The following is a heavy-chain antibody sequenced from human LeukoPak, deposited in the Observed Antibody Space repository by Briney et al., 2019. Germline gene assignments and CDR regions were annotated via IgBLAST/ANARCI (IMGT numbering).Heavy chain of an antibody. D-gene: IGHD6-13*01. CDR3: ARGSSAAGWDFDY. V-gene: IGHV4-59*01. Sequence: SETLSLTCTVSGGSISSYYWSWIRQPPGKGLEWIGYIYYSGSTNYNPSLKSRVTISVDTSKNQFSLKLSSVTAADTAVYYCARGSSAAGWDFDYWGQGTLVTVSS. CDR2: IYYSGST. CDR1: GGSISSYY. J-gene: IGHJ4*02.